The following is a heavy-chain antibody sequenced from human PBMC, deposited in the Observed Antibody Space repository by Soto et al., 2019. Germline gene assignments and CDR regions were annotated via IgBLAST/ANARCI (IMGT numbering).Heavy chain of an antibody. V-gene: IGHV3-30*18. Sequence: PCGSLRLSCAAADITFSDSGRVRVRQAPGKGLAGVALISYDGSYRNYADSVKGRFTISRDNSKNILYLQMNSLRADDTGVYYCAKDPDYDLYWFDPWGEGTLVSVSS. CDR1: DITFSDSG. J-gene: IGHJ5*02. CDR2: ISYDGSYR. CDR3: AKDPDYDLYWFDP. D-gene: IGHD3-22*01.